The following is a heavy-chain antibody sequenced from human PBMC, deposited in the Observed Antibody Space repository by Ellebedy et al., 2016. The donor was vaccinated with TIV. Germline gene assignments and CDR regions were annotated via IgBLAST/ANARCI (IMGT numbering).Heavy chain of an antibody. D-gene: IGHD6-19*01. CDR1: GFTFRSYA. J-gene: IGHJ4*02. Sequence: PGGSLRLSCAASGFTFRSYAMGWVCQAPGKGLEWISVISDSGGATYYAAPLKGRFTTSRDNSNDMVYLQINSLRPDDTAVYYCAKDSGLSGWYFDYWGQGTLVTVSS. V-gene: IGHV3-23*01. CDR2: ISDSGGAT. CDR3: AKDSGLSGWYFDY.